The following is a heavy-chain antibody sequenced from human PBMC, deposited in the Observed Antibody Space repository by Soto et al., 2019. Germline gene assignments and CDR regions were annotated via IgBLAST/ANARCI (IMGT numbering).Heavy chain of an antibody. D-gene: IGHD2-8*01. J-gene: IGHJ4*02. CDR2: VYSTGST. Sequence: SETLSLTCSVSGDSITTNGYYWGWIRQPPGKGLQWIGNVYSTGSTFSHPSLTSRVFISVDTSKNKFSLRLTSVTAADMAVYYCARSQYTYGLLIDYWGPGIMVTVSS. V-gene: IGHV4-39*01. CDR3: ARSQYTYGLLIDY. CDR1: GDSITTNGYY.